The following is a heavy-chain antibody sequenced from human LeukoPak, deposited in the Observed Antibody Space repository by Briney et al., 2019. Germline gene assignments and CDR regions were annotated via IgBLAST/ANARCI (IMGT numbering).Heavy chain of an antibody. CDR3: ARTLYYGSGSYHFDY. D-gene: IGHD3-10*01. J-gene: IGHJ4*02. CDR2: ICYSGST. CDR1: GGSISSGDYY. V-gene: IGHV4-30-4*01. Sequence: SQTLSLTCTVSGGSISSGDYYWSWIRQPPGKGLEWIGYICYSGSTYYNPSLKSRVTISVDTSKNQFSLKLSSVTAADTAVYYCARTLYYGSGSYHFDYWGQGTLVTVSS.